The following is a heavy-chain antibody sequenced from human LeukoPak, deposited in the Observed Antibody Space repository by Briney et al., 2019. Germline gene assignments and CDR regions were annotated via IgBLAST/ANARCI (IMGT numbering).Heavy chain of an antibody. CDR1: GVSISNSSYY. J-gene: IGHJ5*02. Sequence: SETLSLTCTVSGVSISNSSYYWGWIRQPPGKGLEWIGSIYHSGSTYYNPSLKSRVTISVDTSKNQFSLKLSSVTAADTAVYYCARGGHWVTPRVWFDPWGQGTLVTVSS. V-gene: IGHV4-39*07. CDR2: IYHSGST. CDR3: ARGGHWVTPRVWFDP. D-gene: IGHD2-21*02.